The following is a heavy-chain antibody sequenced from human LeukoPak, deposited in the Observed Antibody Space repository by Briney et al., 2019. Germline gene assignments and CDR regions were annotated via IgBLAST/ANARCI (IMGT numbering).Heavy chain of an antibody. V-gene: IGHV3-9*01. CDR1: GFTFDDYA. J-gene: IGHJ4*02. CDR3: AKGGPFIGYFDY. Sequence: GGSLRLSCAASGFTFDDYAMHWVRQAPGKGLEWVSGISWNSGSIGYADSVKGRFTISRDNSKNTLYLQMNSLRAEDTAVYYCAKGGPFIGYFDYWGQGTLVTVSS. CDR2: ISWNSGSI. D-gene: IGHD3-16*02.